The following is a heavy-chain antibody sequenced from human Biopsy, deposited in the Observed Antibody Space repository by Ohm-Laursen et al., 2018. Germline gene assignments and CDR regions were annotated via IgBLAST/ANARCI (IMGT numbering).Heavy chain of an antibody. J-gene: IGHJ3*02. Sequence: SETLSLTCTVSGGSISSSGDYWSWIRQPPRKGLEWIGYISDRGSTNYNPSLRGRVTISVDTSKNQFSLKLTSVTAADTAMYYCARGEAGVYDALDIWGQGTMVIVSS. CDR3: ARGEAGVYDALDI. D-gene: IGHD5/OR15-5a*01. V-gene: IGHV4-61*08. CDR1: GGSISSSGDY. CDR2: ISDRGST.